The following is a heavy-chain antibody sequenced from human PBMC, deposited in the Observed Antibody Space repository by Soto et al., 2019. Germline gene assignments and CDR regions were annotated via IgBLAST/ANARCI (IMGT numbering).Heavy chain of an antibody. V-gene: IGHV3-13*01. Sequence: GGSLRLSCAASGFTFSDYAMSWVRQATGKGLEWVSAIGTAGDTYYPGSVKSRFTISRENAKNSLYLQMNSLRAEDTAVYYCAREVRGYSGYARDAFDIWGQGTMVTVSS. CDR1: GFTFSDYA. J-gene: IGHJ3*02. CDR3: AREVRGYSGYARDAFDI. CDR2: IGTAGDT. D-gene: IGHD5-12*01.